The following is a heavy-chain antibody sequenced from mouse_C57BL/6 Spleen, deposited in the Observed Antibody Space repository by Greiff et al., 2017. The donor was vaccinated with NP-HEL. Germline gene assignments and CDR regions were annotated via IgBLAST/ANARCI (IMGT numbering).Heavy chain of an antibody. J-gene: IGHJ3*01. D-gene: IGHD1-1*02. CDR1: GFTFSDYY. Sequence: EVQLVESEGGLVQPGSSMKLSCTASGFTFSDYYMAWVRQVPEKGLEWVANLNYDGSSTYYLDSLKGRFIISRDNAKNILYLQMSSLKSEDTATYYCARDGGYRFAYWGQGTLVTVSA. CDR2: LNYDGSST. CDR3: ARDGGYRFAY. V-gene: IGHV5-16*01.